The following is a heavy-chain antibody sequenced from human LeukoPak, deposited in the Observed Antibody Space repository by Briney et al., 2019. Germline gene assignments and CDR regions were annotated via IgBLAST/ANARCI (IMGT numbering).Heavy chain of an antibody. CDR1: GFTFSSYA. Sequence: GGSLRLSCAASGFTFSSYAMNWVRQAPGKGLEWVSAISGSGGSTYYADSVKGRFSISRDNSKNTLFLQMNSPTAEDTAVYYCAKARSVAVEAATNYWGQGTLVTVSS. CDR3: AKARSVAVEAATNY. CDR2: ISGSGGST. V-gene: IGHV3-23*01. D-gene: IGHD2-15*01. J-gene: IGHJ4*02.